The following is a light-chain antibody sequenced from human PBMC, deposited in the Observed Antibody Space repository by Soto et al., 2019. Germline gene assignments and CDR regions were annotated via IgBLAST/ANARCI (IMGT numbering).Light chain of an antibody. CDR2: GAS. CDR1: QSVSSN. V-gene: IGKV3-15*01. J-gene: IGKJ5*01. Sequence: IVFTQSPGNLSLSPGERATLSCRASQSVSSNLAWYQQKPGQAPRLLIYGASTRATGIPARFSGSGSGTAFTLTISSLQSEDFAVYYCQQYNNWPPITFGQGTRLEIK. CDR3: QQYNNWPPIT.